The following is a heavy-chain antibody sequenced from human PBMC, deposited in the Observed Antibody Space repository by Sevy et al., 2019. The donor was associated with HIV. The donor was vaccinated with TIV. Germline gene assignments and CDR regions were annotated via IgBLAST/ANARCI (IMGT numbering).Heavy chain of an antibody. V-gene: IGHV1-46*01. CDR1: GYTFTSYY. CDR3: ARVLGSSSFSFGGWFDT. Sequence: ASVKVSFKASGYTFTSYYMHWVRQAPGQGLEWMGIINPSGGSTSYAQKFQGRVTMTRDTSTSTVYMELSSLRSEDTAVYYCARVLGSSSFSFGGWFDTWGQGTLVTVSS. J-gene: IGHJ5*02. CDR2: INPSGGST. D-gene: IGHD6-6*01.